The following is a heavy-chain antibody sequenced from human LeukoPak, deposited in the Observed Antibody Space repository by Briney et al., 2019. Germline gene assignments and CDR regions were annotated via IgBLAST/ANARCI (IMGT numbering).Heavy chain of an antibody. V-gene: IGHV4-4*09. Sequence: SETLSLTCNVSGGFSSFYYWTWIRQPPGKGLEWIGNIHTSGSTDDSPSLKSRVTMSIDTSKNQFSLRLSSVTAADTAVYYCARPGQSSWWVYFNYWGQGTLVTVSS. D-gene: IGHD2-15*01. CDR2: IHTSGST. J-gene: IGHJ4*02. CDR1: GGFSSFYY. CDR3: ARPGQSSWWVYFNY.